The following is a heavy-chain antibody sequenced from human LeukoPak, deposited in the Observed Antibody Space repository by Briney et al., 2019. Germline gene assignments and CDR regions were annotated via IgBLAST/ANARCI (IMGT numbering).Heavy chain of an antibody. CDR1: GFTFSSYE. D-gene: IGHD6-19*01. V-gene: IGHV3-48*03. CDR2: ISSSGSTI. CDR3: ARDRGRSSSGWEFDY. Sequence: PGGSLRLSCAASGFTFSSYEMNWVRQAPGKGLEWVSYISSSGSTIYYADSVKGRFTISRDNAKNSLYLQMNSLRAEDTAVYYCARDRGRSSSGWEFDYWGQGTLVTVSS. J-gene: IGHJ4*02.